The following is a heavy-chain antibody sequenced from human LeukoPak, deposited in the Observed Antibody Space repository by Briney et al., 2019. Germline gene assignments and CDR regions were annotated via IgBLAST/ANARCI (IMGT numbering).Heavy chain of an antibody. Sequence: SGPTLVNPTQTLTLTCTFSGFSLSTRGVGVGWIRQPPGKALEWLALIFWDDDNRYSPSLKSRLTITKDTSKNQVVLTMTNMDPVDTATYCCAHRGRVAATPFYFDYWGQGTLVTVSP. V-gene: IGHV2-5*02. D-gene: IGHD2-15*01. CDR3: AHRGRVAATPFYFDY. CDR2: IFWDDDN. CDR1: GFSLSTRGVG. J-gene: IGHJ4*02.